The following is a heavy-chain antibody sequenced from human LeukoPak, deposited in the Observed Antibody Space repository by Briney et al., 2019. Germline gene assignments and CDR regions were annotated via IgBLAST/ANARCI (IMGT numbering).Heavy chain of an antibody. CDR3: ARGKITMVRGVIPGFDY. J-gene: IGHJ4*02. V-gene: IGHV1-18*01. CDR2: ISAYNGNT. CDR1: GYTSTSYG. Sequence: ASVKVSCKASGYTSTSYGISWVRQAPGQGLEWMGWISAYNGNTNYAQKLQGRVTMTTDTSTSTAYMELRSLRSDDTAVYYCARGKITMVRGVIPGFDYWGQGTLVTVSS. D-gene: IGHD3-10*01.